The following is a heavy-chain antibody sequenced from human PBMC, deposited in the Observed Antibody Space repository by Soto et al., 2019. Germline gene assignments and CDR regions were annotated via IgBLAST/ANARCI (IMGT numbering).Heavy chain of an antibody. CDR3: ARDPRITIFGFYGMDV. D-gene: IGHD3-3*01. J-gene: IGHJ6*02. CDR1: GFTVSSNY. CDR2: IYSGGST. V-gene: IGHV3-53*02. Sequence: EVQLVETGGGLIQHGGSLRLSCAASGFTVSSNYMSWVRQAPGKGLEWVSVIYSGGSTYYADSVKGRFTISRDNSKNTRYLQMNSLRAEDTAVYYCARDPRITIFGFYGMDVWGQGTTVTVSS.